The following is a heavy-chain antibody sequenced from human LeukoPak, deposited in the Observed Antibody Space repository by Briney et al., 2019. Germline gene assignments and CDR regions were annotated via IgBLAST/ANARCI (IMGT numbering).Heavy chain of an antibody. CDR3: AKDRRVFDNYFDY. D-gene: IGHD6-13*01. CDR1: GFTFSSYG. Sequence: GGSLRLSCAASGFTFSSYGMHWVRQAPGKGLEWVAVISYDGSNKYHADSVKGRFTISRDNSKNTLYLQMNSLRAEDTAVYYCAKDRRVFDNYFDYWGQGTLVTVSP. CDR2: ISYDGSNK. V-gene: IGHV3-30*18. J-gene: IGHJ4*02.